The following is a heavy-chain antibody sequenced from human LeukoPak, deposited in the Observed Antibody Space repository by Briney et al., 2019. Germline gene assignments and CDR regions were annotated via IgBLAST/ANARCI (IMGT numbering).Heavy chain of an antibody. CDR3: VRGIAAAGHGMDV. J-gene: IGHJ6*02. CDR1: GLTFSGYI. CDR2: ISTSGTYM. Sequence: PGGSLRLSCAASGLTFSGYIMNWVRQAPGKGLEWVSSISTSGTYMDYADSVKGRFIISRDNSKNSLFLQMNSLRAEDTAVYSCVRGIAAAGHGMDVWGQGTTVTVSS. V-gene: IGHV3-21*01. D-gene: IGHD6-13*01.